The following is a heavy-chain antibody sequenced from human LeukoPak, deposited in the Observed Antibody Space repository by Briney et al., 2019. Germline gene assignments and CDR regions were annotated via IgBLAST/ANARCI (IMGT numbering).Heavy chain of an antibody. V-gene: IGHV3-9*01. CDR3: AKAGTIAVAGSGFDY. CDR2: ISWNSGSI. J-gene: IGHJ4*02. D-gene: IGHD6-19*01. CDR1: GFTFSSYA. Sequence: GGSLRLSCAASGFTFSSYAMSWVRQAPGKGPEWVSGISWNSGSIGYADSVKGRFTISRDNAKNSLYLQMNSLRAEDTALYYCAKAGTIAVAGSGFDYWGQGTLVTVSS.